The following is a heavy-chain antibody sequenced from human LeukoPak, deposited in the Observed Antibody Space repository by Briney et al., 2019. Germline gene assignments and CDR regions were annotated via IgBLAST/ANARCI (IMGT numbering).Heavy chain of an antibody. CDR2: IIPILGIA. J-gene: IGHJ4*02. CDR3: ARDRRKDLDY. D-gene: IGHD6-6*01. V-gene: IGHV1-69*04. CDR1: GGTFSSYA. Sequence: SVKVSCKASGGTFSSYAISWVRPAPGQGLEWMGRIIPILGIANYAQKFQGRVTITADKSTSTPYMELSSLRSEDTAVYYCARDRRKDLDYWGQGTLVTVSS.